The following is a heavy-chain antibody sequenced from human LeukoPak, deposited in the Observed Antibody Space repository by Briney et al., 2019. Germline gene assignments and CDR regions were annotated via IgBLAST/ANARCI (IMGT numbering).Heavy chain of an antibody. CDR2: ISSSSSYI. V-gene: IGHV3-21*01. Sequence: PGGSLRLSCAAPGFTFSSYSMNWVRQAPGKGLEWVSSISSSSSYIYYADSVKGRFTISRDNAKNSLYLQMNSLRAEDTAVYYCARDLSGGNSEDYWGQGTLVTVSS. J-gene: IGHJ4*02. CDR3: ARDLSGGNSEDY. CDR1: GFTFSSYS. D-gene: IGHD4-23*01.